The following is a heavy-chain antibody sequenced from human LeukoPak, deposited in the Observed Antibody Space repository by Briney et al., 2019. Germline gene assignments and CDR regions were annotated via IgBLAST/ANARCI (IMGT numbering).Heavy chain of an antibody. CDR1: GFTFGSYS. CDR2: ISSSSSYI. Sequence: GGSLRLSCAAYGFTFGSYSMNWVRQAPGKGLEWVSSISSSSSYIYYADSVKGRFTISRDNAKNSLYLQMNSLRAEDTAVYYCATPGVAARDYWGQGTLVTVSS. D-gene: IGHD6-6*01. V-gene: IGHV3-21*01. J-gene: IGHJ4*02. CDR3: ATPGVAARDY.